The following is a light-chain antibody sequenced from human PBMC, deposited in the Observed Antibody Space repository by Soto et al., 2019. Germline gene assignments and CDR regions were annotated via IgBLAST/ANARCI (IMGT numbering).Light chain of an antibody. CDR2: TAS. Sequence: DIQMTQSPSSLSGSVGDRVTITCRASQTISSWLAWYQQKPGKAPKLLIYTASTLQSGVPSRFSGSGSGTEFTLTISSLQPDDFATYYCQHCNSYSEAFGQGTKVDIK. CDR1: QTISSW. J-gene: IGKJ1*01. V-gene: IGKV1-5*03. CDR3: QHCNSYSEA.